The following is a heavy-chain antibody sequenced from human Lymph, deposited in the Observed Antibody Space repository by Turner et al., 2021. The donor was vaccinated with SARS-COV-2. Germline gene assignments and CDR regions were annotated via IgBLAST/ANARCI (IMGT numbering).Heavy chain of an antibody. J-gene: IGHJ4*02. Sequence: EVQLVESGGGLVQPGGSLRLPCAASGFTFSSYEMNWVRQAPGKGLEWVSYISSSGSTIYYAGSVKGRFTISRDNAKNSLYLQMNSLRAEDTAVYYCAREPLVVVTAGFDYWGQGTLVTVSS. D-gene: IGHD2-21*02. CDR2: ISSSGSTI. CDR1: GFTFSSYE. CDR3: AREPLVVVTAGFDY. V-gene: IGHV3-48*03.